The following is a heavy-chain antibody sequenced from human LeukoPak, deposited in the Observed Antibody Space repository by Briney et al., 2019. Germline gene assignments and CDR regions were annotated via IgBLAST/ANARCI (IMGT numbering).Heavy chain of an antibody. CDR2: ISGSGGST. Sequence: GGSLRLSCAASGFTFSSYAMSWVRQAPGKGLEWVSAISGSGGSTYYAISVKGRSTISRDNSRNSLYLQMNSLRAEDTAVYYCATSRGYCSSTNCLFFDYWGQGTLVTVSS. V-gene: IGHV3-23*01. D-gene: IGHD2-2*03. CDR1: GFTFSSYA. J-gene: IGHJ4*02. CDR3: ATSRGYCSSTNCLFFDY.